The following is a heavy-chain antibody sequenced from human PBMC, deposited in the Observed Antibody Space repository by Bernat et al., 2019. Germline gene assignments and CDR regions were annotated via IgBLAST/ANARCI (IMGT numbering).Heavy chain of an antibody. CDR2: VSGSGHMT. CDR3: ARDAIGSSPDYFDY. V-gene: IGHV3-23*04. D-gene: IGHD6-6*01. Sequence: EVQLVESGGDLVQPGGSLRLSCEASGFTFSSYAVTWVRQAPGQGLEWVSAVSGSGHMTYYADAVKGRFTISRDNSKNTLYLQMNSLRAEDTAVYYCARDAIGSSPDYFDYWGQGTLVTVSS. CDR1: GFTFSSYA. J-gene: IGHJ4*02.